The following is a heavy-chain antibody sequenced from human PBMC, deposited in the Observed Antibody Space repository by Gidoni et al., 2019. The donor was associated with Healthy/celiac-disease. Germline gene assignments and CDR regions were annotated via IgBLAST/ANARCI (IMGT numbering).Heavy chain of an antibody. Sequence: EVQLVESGGGLVQPGGSLRLSCAASGLTFSSYAMHWVRQAPGKGLEYVSAISSNGGSTYYANSVKCRFTISRDNSKNTLYLQMGSLRAEDMAVYYCARGYYYDSSGLGYFDYWGQGTLVTVSS. CDR1: GLTFSSYA. CDR3: ARGYYYDSSGLGYFDY. CDR2: ISSNGGST. D-gene: IGHD3-22*01. J-gene: IGHJ4*02. V-gene: IGHV3-64*01.